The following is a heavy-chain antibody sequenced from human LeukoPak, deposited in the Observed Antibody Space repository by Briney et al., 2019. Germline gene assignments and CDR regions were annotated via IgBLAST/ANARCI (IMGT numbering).Heavy chain of an antibody. D-gene: IGHD3-10*01. CDR3: ARLFRIGAGRDYFDY. CDR2: ISYDGSNK. CDR1: GFTFSNYG. J-gene: IGHJ4*02. Sequence: GGSLRLSCAASGFTFSNYGMHWVRQAPGKGLEWVAFISYDGSNKYYADSVKGRFTISRDNSKNTLYLQMNSLRAEDTAVYYCARLFRIGAGRDYFDYWGQGTLVTVSS. V-gene: IGHV3-30*03.